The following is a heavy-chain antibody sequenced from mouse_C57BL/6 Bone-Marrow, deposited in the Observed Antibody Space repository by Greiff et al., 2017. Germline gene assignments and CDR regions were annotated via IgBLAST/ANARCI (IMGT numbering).Heavy chain of an antibody. CDR2: LDPSASYT. D-gene: IGHD2-1*01. J-gene: IGHJ2*01. Sequence: QVHVKQPGAELVMPGASVKLSCKASGYTFTSSWMHWVKQRPGQGLEWIVELDPSASYTNYKQTLKGKSTLTVDKSSITAYMQLCSLTSGASAFYYCALPYFDYWGQGTTLTVSS. CDR3: ALPYFDY. V-gene: IGHV1-69*01. CDR1: GYTFTSSW.